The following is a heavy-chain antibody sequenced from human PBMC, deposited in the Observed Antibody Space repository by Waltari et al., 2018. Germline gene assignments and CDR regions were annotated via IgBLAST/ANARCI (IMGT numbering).Heavy chain of an antibody. Sequence: QVQLQESGPGLVKPSETLSLTCTVSGGSISSYYWSWIRQPPGKGLEWIGYIYYSGSTNYNPSLKSRVTISVDTSKNQFSLKLSSVTAADTAVYYCARDELGLFDYWGQGTLVTVSS. CDR2: IYYSGST. V-gene: IGHV4-59*01. J-gene: IGHJ4*02. CDR1: GGSISSYY. CDR3: ARDELGLFDY. D-gene: IGHD7-27*01.